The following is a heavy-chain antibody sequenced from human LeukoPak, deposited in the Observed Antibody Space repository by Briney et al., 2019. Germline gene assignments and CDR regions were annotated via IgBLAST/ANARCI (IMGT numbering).Heavy chain of an antibody. CDR3: ARGMTALPFDY. Sequence: GESLKISCKGSGFTNSWIGWVRQMPGKGLEWMGIIYPGDSGTRYSPSFQGQVTISADKSISTAYLQWSSLKASDTAMYYCARGMTALPFDYWGQGTLVTVSS. CDR2: IYPGDSGT. D-gene: IGHD2-21*02. CDR1: GFTNSW. V-gene: IGHV5-51*01. J-gene: IGHJ4*02.